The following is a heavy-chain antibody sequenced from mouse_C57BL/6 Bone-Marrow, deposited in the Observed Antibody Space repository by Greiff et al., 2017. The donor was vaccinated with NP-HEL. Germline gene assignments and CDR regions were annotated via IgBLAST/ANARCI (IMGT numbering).Heavy chain of an antibody. V-gene: IGHV1-82*01. CDR2: IYPGDGDT. J-gene: IGHJ3*01. CDR1: GYAFSSSW. CDR3: ASGGFAY. Sequence: VQLQESGPELVKPGASVKISCKASGYAFSSSWMNWVKQRPGKGLEWIGRIYPGDGDTNYNGKFKGKATLTADKSSSTAYMQLSSLTSEDSAVYFCASGGFAYWGQGTLVTVSA.